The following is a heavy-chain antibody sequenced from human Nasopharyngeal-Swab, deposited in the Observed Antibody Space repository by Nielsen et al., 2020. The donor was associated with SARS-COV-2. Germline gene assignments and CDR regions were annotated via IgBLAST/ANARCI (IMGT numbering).Heavy chain of an antibody. CDR1: GFTFA. V-gene: IGHV3-23*01. D-gene: IGHD6-13*01. J-gene: IGHJ4*02. CDR3: AKAHGNSWYSSLDY. Sequence: GGSLRLSCAASGFTFAMSWVRQAPGKGLDWVSIISGSGDTTYYADSVKDRFTISRDNSRNTLFLQMNSLRAEDTAVYYCAKAHGNSWYSSLDYWGQGTLVTVSS. CDR2: ISGSGDTT.